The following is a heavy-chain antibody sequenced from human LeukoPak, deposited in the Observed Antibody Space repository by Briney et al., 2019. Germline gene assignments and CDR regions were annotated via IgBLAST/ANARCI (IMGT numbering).Heavy chain of an antibody. CDR2: ISWNSGSI. J-gene: IGHJ4*02. CDR3: ARDLAY. Sequence: GGSLRLSCAASGFTFDDYAMHWVRQAPGKGLEWVSGISWNSGSIGYADSVKGRFTISRDNAKNSLYLQMNSLRAEDTAVYYCARDLAYWGQGTLVTVSS. CDR1: GFTFDDYA. V-gene: IGHV3-9*01.